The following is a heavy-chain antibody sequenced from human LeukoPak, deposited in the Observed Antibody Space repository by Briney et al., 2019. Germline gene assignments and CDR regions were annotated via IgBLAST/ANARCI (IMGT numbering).Heavy chain of an antibody. J-gene: IGHJ5*02. CDR2: ISSISSTI. Sequence: GGSLRLSCAASGFTFSSYSMNWVRQAPGKGLEWVSSISSISSTIYYADSVKGRFTISRDNAKNSLYLQMNSLRAEDTAVYYCASRVIVVVPAASPFDPWGQGTLVTAPS. D-gene: IGHD2-2*01. CDR1: GFTFSSYS. V-gene: IGHV3-48*01. CDR3: ASRVIVVVPAASPFDP.